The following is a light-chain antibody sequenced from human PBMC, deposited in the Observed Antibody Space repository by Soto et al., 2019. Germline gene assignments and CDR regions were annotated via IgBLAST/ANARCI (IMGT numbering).Light chain of an antibody. J-gene: IGLJ1*01. V-gene: IGLV1-44*01. CDR3: AAWDDSLNALV. Sequence: QSVLTQPPSASGTPGQRVTISCSGSSSNIGSNTVSWYQQVPGTAPKLLIYSNNQRPSGVPERFSGSKSGTSASLATSGLQSEDEADYYCAAWDDSLNALVFGTGTKVTVL. CDR1: SSNIGSNT. CDR2: SNN.